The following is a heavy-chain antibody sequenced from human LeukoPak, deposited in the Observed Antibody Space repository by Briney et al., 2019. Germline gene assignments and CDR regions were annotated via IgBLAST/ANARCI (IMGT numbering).Heavy chain of an antibody. J-gene: IGHJ4*02. CDR1: GYSISSGYY. CDR3: ARGDGPDPYFDY. CDR2: IYHSGST. D-gene: IGHD5-24*01. Sequence: SETLSLTCAVSGYSISSGYYWGWIRQPPGKGLEWIGSIYHSGSTNYNPSLKSRVTISVDTSKNQFSLKLSSVTAADTAVYYCARGDGPDPYFDYWGQGTLVTVSS. V-gene: IGHV4-38-2*01.